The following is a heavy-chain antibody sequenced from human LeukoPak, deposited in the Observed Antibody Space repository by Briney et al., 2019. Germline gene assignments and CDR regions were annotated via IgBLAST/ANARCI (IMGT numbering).Heavy chain of an antibody. CDR2: ISGGSSTI. Sequence: GGSLRLSCAASGFTFSIYSMNWARQAPGKGLEWVSYISGGSSTIYYADSVKGRFTISRDNAKNSLYLQMNSLRAEDTAVYYCASAVPGTLQWNYWGQGTLVTVSS. J-gene: IGHJ4*02. CDR1: GFTFSIYS. D-gene: IGHD6-19*01. CDR3: ASAVPGTLQWNY. V-gene: IGHV3-48*04.